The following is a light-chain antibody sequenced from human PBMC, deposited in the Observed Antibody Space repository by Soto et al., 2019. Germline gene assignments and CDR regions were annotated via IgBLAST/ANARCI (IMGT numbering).Light chain of an antibody. CDR3: SSYAVRNRV. Sequence: QSALTQPPSASGSPGQSVTISCTGTSSDVGGYNYVSWDQQHPGKAPKLMIYEVSKRPSGVPDRFSGSKSGNTASLTVSGLPAEDEADYYCSSYAVRNRVFGGGTKLTVL. J-gene: IGLJ2*01. CDR2: EVS. CDR1: SSDVGGYNY. V-gene: IGLV2-8*01.